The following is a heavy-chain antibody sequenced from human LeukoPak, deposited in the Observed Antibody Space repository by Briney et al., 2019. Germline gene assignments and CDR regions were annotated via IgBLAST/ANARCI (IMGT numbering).Heavy chain of an antibody. CDR2: IYYSGGT. Sequence: SETLSRTCTVSGGSISSYYWSWIRQPPGKGLEWIGYIYYSGGTNYNPSLKSRVTISVATSKNQFSLKLSSVTAADTAVYYCARHMLTYYYDSSGYYALYYYYGMDVWGQGTTVTVSS. CDR1: GGSISSYY. V-gene: IGHV4-59*08. J-gene: IGHJ6*02. D-gene: IGHD3-22*01. CDR3: ARHMLTYYYDSSGYYALYYYYGMDV.